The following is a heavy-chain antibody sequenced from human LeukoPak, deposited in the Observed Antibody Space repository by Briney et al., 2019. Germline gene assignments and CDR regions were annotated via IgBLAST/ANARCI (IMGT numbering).Heavy chain of an antibody. CDR2: ISYDGSNK. D-gene: IGHD3-22*01. J-gene: IGHJ4*02. CDR3: ARGYYDSSGSYYFDY. Sequence: GGSLRLSCAASGFTFSSYDMHWVRQAPGKGLEWVAVISYDGSNKYYADSVKGRFTISRDNSKNTLYLQMNSLRAEDTAVYYCARGYYDSSGSYYFDYWGQGTLVTVSS. V-gene: IGHV3-30*19. CDR1: GFTFSSYD.